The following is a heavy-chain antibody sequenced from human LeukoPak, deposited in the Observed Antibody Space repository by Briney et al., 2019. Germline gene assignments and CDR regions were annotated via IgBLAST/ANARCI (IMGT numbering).Heavy chain of an antibody. J-gene: IGHJ6*03. D-gene: IGHD4-11*01. CDR1: GDSVDGFY. CDR3: ARAGAYSKSHYLYYQFMDV. V-gene: IGHV4-4*07. Sequence: SETLSFTCTVFGDSVDGFYWSWIRQAAGKGPEWLGRIYTSGATNCYPSLKSRVSMSIDTSKNQFSLKLSSVTAADTAVYYCARAGAYSKSHYLYYQFMDVWDKGTTVTVSS. CDR2: IYTSGAT.